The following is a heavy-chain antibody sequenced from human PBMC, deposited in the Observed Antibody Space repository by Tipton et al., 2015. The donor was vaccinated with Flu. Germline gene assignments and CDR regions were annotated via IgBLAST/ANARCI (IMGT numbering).Heavy chain of an antibody. V-gene: IGHV3-9*01. D-gene: IGHD2-15*01. CDR2: IRWNSGSI. J-gene: IGHJ4*02. CDR1: GFTFDDYA. CDR3: AKDIIGGYCSGGSCYSMFDY. Sequence: SLRLSCAASGFTFDDYAMHWVRQAPGKGLEWVSGIRWNSGSIGYADSVKGRFTISRDNAKNSLYLQMNSLRAEDTALYYCAKDIIGGYCSGGSCYSMFDYWGQGTLVTVSS.